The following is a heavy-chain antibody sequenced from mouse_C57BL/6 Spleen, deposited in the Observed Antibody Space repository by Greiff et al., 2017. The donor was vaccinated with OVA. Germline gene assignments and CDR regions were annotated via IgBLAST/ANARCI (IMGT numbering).Heavy chain of an antibody. J-gene: IGHJ2*01. Sequence: VQLQQSGPGLVQPSQCLSITCTVSGFSLTSYGVHWVRQSPGKGLEWLGVIWSGGSTDYNAAFISRLSISKDNSKSQVFFKMNSLQADDTAIYYCARNGRYGNYFDYWGQGTTLTVSS. CDR3: ARNGRYGNYFDY. V-gene: IGHV2-2*01. CDR2: IWSGGST. CDR1: GFSLTSYG. D-gene: IGHD1-1*01.